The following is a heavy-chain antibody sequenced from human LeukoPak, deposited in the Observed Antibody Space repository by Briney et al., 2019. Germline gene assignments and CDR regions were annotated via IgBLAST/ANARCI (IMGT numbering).Heavy chain of an antibody. V-gene: IGHV4-34*01. D-gene: IGHD2-15*01. Sequence: SETLSLTCTVYGGPFSGYYWTWIRQPPGKGLEWIGEINDNGGTNYNPSLKSRVTISADTSKNSFSLKLSSVTAADTAVYYCARDRRYCSGGSCYTYYYYYMDVWGKGTTVTISS. CDR3: ARDRRYCSGGSCYTYYYYYMDV. CDR1: GGPFSGYY. J-gene: IGHJ6*03. CDR2: INDNGGT.